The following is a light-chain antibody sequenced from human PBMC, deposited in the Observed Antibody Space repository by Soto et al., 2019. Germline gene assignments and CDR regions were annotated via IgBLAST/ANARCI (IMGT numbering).Light chain of an antibody. CDR1: QSVSSN. J-gene: IGKJ5*01. Sequence: EIVLTQSPVTLSVSPGERATLSCRASQSVSSNFAWYLQKPGQAPRLLIYGASTRATAVPARFTASGSGTEFTLTISSLQSDDFGVYYCQQYDTWPRTFGQGTHWRL. CDR2: GAS. CDR3: QQYDTWPRT. V-gene: IGKV3-15*01.